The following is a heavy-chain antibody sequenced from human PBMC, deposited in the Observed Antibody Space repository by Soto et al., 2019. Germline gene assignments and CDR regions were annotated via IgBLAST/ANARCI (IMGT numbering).Heavy chain of an antibody. V-gene: IGHV3-23*01. CDR3: AKGTTIVRGVIPSFDY. D-gene: IGHD3-10*01. CDR2: ISGSGGST. CDR1: GFTFSSYA. Sequence: RLSCAASGFTFSSYAMSRVRQAPGKGLEWVSAISGSGGSTYYADSVKGRFTISRDNSKNTLYLQMNNLRAEDTAVYYCAKGTTIVRGVIPSFDYWGQGTLVTVSS. J-gene: IGHJ4*02.